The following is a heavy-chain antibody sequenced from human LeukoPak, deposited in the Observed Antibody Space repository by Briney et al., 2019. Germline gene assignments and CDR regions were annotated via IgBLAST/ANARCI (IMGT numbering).Heavy chain of an antibody. CDR1: GFTFSSYS. CDR2: ISSNSSYI. CDR3: ARDPGYYYDSSGPRGYFDY. J-gene: IGHJ4*02. V-gene: IGHV3-21*01. D-gene: IGHD3-22*01. Sequence: GGSLRLSCAASGFTFSSYSMNWVRQAPGKGLEWVSSISSNSSYIYYADSVKGRFTISRDNAKNSLYLQMNSLRAEDTAVYYCARDPGYYYDSSGPRGYFDYWGQGTLVTVSS.